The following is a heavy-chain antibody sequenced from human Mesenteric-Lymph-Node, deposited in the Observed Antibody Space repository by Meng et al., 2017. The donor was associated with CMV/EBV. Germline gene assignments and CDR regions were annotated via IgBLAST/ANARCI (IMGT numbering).Heavy chain of an antibody. CDR2: ISSSSSYI. Sequence: GWSLRLSCVASGFSFSDAWMNWVRQAPGKGLEWVSSISSSSSYIYYADSVKGRFTISRDNAKNSLYLQMNSLRAEDTAVYYCASSLRALGGMDVWGQGTTVTVSS. V-gene: IGHV3-21*01. CDR1: GFSFSDAW. CDR3: ASSLRALGGMDV. J-gene: IGHJ6*02. D-gene: IGHD4-17*01.